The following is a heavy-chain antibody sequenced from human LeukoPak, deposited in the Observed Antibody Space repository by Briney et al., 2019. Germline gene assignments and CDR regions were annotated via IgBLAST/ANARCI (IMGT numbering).Heavy chain of an antibody. J-gene: IGHJ4*02. D-gene: IGHD3-10*01. CDR1: GGSFSGYY. Sequence: SETRSLTCAVYGGSFSGYYWSWIRQPPGKGLEWIGEINHSGSTNYNPSLKSRVTISVDTSKNQFSLKLSSVTAADTAVYYCARSNMVRGVRALDYWGQGTLVTVSS. V-gene: IGHV4-34*01. CDR3: ARSNMVRGVRALDY. CDR2: INHSGST.